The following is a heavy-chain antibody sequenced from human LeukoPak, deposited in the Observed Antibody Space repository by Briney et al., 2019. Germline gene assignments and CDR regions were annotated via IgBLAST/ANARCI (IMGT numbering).Heavy chain of an antibody. V-gene: IGHV4-59*01. J-gene: IGHJ5*02. CDR3: ARDLGYSSSSADNWFDP. CDR1: GGSISSYY. Sequence: SETLSLTCTVSGGSISSYYWSWIRQPPGKGLEWIGYIYYSGSTNYNPSLESRVTISVDTSKNQFSLKLSSVTAADTAVYYCARDLGYSSSSADNWFDPWGQGTLVTVSS. D-gene: IGHD6-6*01. CDR2: IYYSGST.